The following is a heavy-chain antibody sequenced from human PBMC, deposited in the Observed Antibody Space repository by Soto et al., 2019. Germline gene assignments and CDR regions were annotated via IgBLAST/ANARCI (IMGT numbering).Heavy chain of an antibody. CDR3: ARGPRYSYAYNWFDP. D-gene: IGHD5-18*01. CDR1: GGTFSNYA. CDR2: IIPVFGTA. J-gene: IGHJ5*02. Sequence: SVKVSCKASGGTFSNYAISWVRQAPGQGLEWMGGIIPVFGTANYAQKFQGRVTITADESASTAYMELSSLRSEDTAVYYCARGPRYSYAYNWFDPWGQGNLVTGSS. V-gene: IGHV1-69*13.